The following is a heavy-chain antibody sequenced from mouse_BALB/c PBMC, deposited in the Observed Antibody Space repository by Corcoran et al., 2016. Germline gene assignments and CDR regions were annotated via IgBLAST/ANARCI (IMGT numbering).Heavy chain of an antibody. D-gene: IGHD2-3*01. Sequence: DVQLQESGPGLVKPSQSLSLTCSVTGYSITSGYYWNWIRQFPGNKLEWMGYISYDGSNNYNPSLKNRISITRDTSKNQFFLKLNSVTTEDTATYYCARGGIYDGYYEGYWGQGTTLTVSS. CDR1: GYSITSGYY. V-gene: IGHV3-6*02. CDR3: ARGGIYDGYYEGY. CDR2: ISYDGSN. J-gene: IGHJ2*01.